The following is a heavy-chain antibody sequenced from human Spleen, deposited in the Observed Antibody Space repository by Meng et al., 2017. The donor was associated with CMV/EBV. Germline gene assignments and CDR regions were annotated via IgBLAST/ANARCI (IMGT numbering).Heavy chain of an antibody. Sequence: GESLKISCAASGFTFSNAWMSWVRRAPGKGLEWVATIKHDGSEKHHGDSAKGRFTISRDNAKNSLFLQMDSLRAEDTAVYYCARDRSRGLELDYWGQGTLVTVSS. CDR3: ARDRSRGLELDY. CDR1: GFTFSNAW. CDR2: IKHDGSEK. D-gene: IGHD1-7*01. V-gene: IGHV3-7*01. J-gene: IGHJ4*02.